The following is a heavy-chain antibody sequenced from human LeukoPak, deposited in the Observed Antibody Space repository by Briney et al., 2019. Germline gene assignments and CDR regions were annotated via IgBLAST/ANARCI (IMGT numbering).Heavy chain of an antibody. V-gene: IGHV5-51*01. D-gene: IGHD6-19*01. CDR3: ARHGSSGWYHYFDY. J-gene: IGHJ4*02. CDR2: IYLGDSDT. CDR1: GYSFTSYW. Sequence: GESLKISCKGSGYSFTSYWIGWVRQMPGKGLEGMGIIYLGDSDTRYSPSFKGQVTISANKSINTAYLQWSSLKASDTAMYYCARHGSSGWYHYFDYWGQGTLVTVSS.